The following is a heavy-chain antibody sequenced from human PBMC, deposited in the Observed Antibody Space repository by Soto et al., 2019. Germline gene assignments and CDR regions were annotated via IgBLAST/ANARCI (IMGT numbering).Heavy chain of an antibody. CDR1: GYSFTSYS. V-gene: IGHV5-51*01. CDR2: IYPGDSDT. J-gene: IGHJ5*02. CDR3: ARQEVEYNWFDP. Sequence: GESLEISCKGSGYSFTSYSSGWVRQMPGKGLEWMGIIYPGDSDTRYSPSFQGQVTISADKSISTAYLHWSSLNASDTAMYYCARQEVEYNWFDPWGQGTLVTVSS.